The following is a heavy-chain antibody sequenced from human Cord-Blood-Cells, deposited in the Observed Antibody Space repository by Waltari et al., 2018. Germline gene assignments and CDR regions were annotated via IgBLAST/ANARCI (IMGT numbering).Heavy chain of an antibody. CDR1: GFTFSSYW. J-gene: IGHJ4*02. V-gene: IGHV3-7*01. CDR2: KKQEGSEK. CDR3: ASVFFDWLLCY. Sequence: EVQLVESGGGLVQPGGSLRLSCAASGFTFSSYWMSWVRQAPGKGVEWGANKKQEGSEKYLVESVKGRFTISRDNAKNSLYLQMNSLRAEDTAVYYCASVFFDWLLCYWGQGTLVTVSS. D-gene: IGHD3-9*01.